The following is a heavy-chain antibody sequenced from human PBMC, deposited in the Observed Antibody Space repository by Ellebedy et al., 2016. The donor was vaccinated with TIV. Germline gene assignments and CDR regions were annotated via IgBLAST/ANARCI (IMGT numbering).Heavy chain of an antibody. CDR2: MNPNSGNT. J-gene: IGHJ4*02. V-gene: IGHV1-8*01. CDR1: GYTFTSYD. CDR3: AREVEVGATTLDY. D-gene: IGHD1-26*01. Sequence: ASVKVSCXASGYTFTSYDINWVRQATGQGLEWMGWMNPNSGNTGYAQKFQGRVTMTRNTSISTAYMELSSLRSEDTAVYYCAREVEVGATTLDYWGQGTLVTVSS.